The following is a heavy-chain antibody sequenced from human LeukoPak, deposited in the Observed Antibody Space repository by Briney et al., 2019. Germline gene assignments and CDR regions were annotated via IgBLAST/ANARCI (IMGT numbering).Heavy chain of an antibody. CDR3: ARTGGYASENYHPFDY. CDR1: GGSFSAYY. Sequence: PSETLSLTCAVYGGSFSAYYWSWIRQPPGKGLEWIGEINNSGSTNYNPSLKGRVIIPVDTSKEQYSLKVCSVSGADTAVYYCARTGGYASENYHPFDYWGQGTLVTVFS. CDR2: INNSGST. J-gene: IGHJ4*02. D-gene: IGHD3-16*01. V-gene: IGHV4-34*01.